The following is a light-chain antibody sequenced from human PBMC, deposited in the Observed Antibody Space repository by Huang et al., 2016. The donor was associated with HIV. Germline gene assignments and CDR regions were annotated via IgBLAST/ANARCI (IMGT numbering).Light chain of an antibody. Sequence: DIQMTQSPSSLSASVGDRVTITCRASQGISNSLAWYQQKPGKAPKLLLYAASRLESGVPSRFSGSGSETDYTLTISRLQPEDFATYDCQQYYSTPQTFGQGTKVEIK. CDR1: QGISNS. CDR2: AAS. J-gene: IGKJ1*01. V-gene: IGKV1-NL1*01. CDR3: QQYYSTPQT.